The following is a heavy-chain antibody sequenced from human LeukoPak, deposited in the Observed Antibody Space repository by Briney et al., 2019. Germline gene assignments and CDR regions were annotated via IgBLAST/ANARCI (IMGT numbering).Heavy chain of an antibody. V-gene: IGHV3-21*01. CDR2: ISSSGSYI. J-gene: IGHJ4*02. CDR1: GFTFSSYS. CDR3: ARGPPFDW. Sequence: GGSLRLSCAASGFTFSSYSMNWVRQAPGKGLEWVSSISSSGSYIYYADSMKGRFTISRDNAKNSLYLQMNSLRAEDTAVYYCARGPPFDWWGQGTLVTVSS.